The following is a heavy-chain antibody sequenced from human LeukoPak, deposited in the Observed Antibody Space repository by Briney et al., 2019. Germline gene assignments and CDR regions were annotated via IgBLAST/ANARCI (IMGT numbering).Heavy chain of an antibody. J-gene: IGHJ4*02. CDR2: MNPNSGNT. D-gene: IGHD2-2*01. Sequence: ASVKVSCKASGGTFSSYAINWVRQATGQGLEWMGWMNPNSGNTGYAQKFQGRVTITRNTSISTAYMELSSLRSEDTAVYYCARTPRYCSSTSRYYFDYWGQGTLVTVSS. CDR1: GGTFSSYA. CDR3: ARTPRYCSSTSRYYFDY. V-gene: IGHV1-8*03.